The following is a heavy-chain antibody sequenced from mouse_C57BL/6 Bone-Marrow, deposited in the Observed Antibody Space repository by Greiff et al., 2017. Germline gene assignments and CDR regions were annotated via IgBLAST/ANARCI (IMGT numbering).Heavy chain of an antibody. CDR3: TTFGYGDY. Sequence: EVKLVESGAELVRPGASVKLSCTASGFNIKDDYMHWVKQRPEQGLEWIGWIDPENGDTEYASKFQGKATITADTSSNTAYLQLSSLTSEDTAGYYCTTFGYGDYWGQGTTLTVSS. V-gene: IGHV14-4*01. J-gene: IGHJ2*01. CDR1: GFNIKDDY. D-gene: IGHD1-1*02. CDR2: IDPENGDT.